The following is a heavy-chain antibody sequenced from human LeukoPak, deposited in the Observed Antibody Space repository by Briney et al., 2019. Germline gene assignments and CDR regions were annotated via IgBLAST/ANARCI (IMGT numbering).Heavy chain of an antibody. V-gene: IGHV4-31*03. CDR2: IYYSGST. CDR3: ARYYYDSSGYYYFDY. D-gene: IGHD3-22*01. J-gene: IGHJ4*02. Sequence: SQTLSLTCTVSGGSISSGGYYWSWIRQHPGKGLKWIGYIYYSGSTYYNPSPKSRVTISVDTSKNQFSLKLSSVTAADTAVYYCARYYYDSSGYYYFDYWGQGTLVTVSS. CDR1: GGSISSGGYY.